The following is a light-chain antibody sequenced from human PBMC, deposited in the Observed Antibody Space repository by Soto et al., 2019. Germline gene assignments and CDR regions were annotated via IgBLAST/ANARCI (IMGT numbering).Light chain of an antibody. V-gene: IGKV3-11*01. CDR2: DAS. J-gene: IGKJ1*01. Sequence: EIVWTQSPATLSLSPGERATLSCRASQRVSSYLAWYQQKPGQAPSLLIYDASNRATGIPARFSGSGSGTDFTLTISSLEPEDFPVYYCQQRSNWPWTFGQGTKVEIK. CDR1: QRVSSY. CDR3: QQRSNWPWT.